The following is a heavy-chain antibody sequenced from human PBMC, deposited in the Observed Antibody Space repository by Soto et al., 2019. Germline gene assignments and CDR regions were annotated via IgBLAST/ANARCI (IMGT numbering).Heavy chain of an antibody. J-gene: IGHJ5*02. V-gene: IGHV4-31*03. CDR3: ARGYCSGGSRLSNNWYDP. D-gene: IGHD2-15*01. CDR1: GGSISSGGYY. Sequence: QVQLQESGPGLVKPSQTLSLTSTVSGGSISSGGYYWSWIRQHPGKGLEWIGYIYYSGSTYYNPSLKSRVTISVDTSKNQFSLKLSSVTAADTAVYYCARGYCSGGSRLSNNWYDPWGQGTLVTVSS. CDR2: IYYSGST.